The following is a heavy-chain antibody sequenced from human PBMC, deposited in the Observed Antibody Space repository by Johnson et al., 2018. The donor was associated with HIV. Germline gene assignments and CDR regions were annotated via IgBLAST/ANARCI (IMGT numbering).Heavy chain of an antibody. CDR2: IGTAGDT. Sequence: VQLVESGGGLVQPGGSLRLSCAASGFTFSSYAMHWVRQAPGKGLEWVSAIGTAGDTTYPGAAKGRCTTFRENDKNSSYLQMISLRAGDTAVYYCARGSSYYDDSSGSDAFDIWGQGTMVTVSS. V-gene: IGHV3-13*01. CDR1: GFTFSSYA. D-gene: IGHD3-22*01. CDR3: ARGSSYYDDSSGSDAFDI. J-gene: IGHJ3*02.